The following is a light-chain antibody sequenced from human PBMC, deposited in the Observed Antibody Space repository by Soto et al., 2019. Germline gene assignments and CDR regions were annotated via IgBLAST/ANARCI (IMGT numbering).Light chain of an antibody. CDR2: NAS. J-gene: IGKJ1*01. CDR3: HQYAYAPWT. Sequence: EIVLTQSPATLSLSPGERATLSCRASQSVGRDYLAWYQQKPGLAPRLVIYNASNRASGIPDRFSGSGSGTDFTLTISRLEPEDFAVYYCHQYAYAPWTFGQGTKVEIK. CDR1: QSVGRDY. V-gene: IGKV3D-20*01.